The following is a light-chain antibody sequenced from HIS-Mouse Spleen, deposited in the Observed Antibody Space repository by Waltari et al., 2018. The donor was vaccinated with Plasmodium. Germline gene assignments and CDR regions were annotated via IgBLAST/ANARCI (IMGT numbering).Light chain of an antibody. CDR3: YSTDSSGNHRV. CDR1: ALPKKY. J-gene: IGLJ3*02. CDR2: EDN. V-gene: IGLV3-10*01. Sequence: SYELTQPPSVSVSPGQTARITCSGDALPKKYAYWYQQKSGQAPVLVIYEDNKRPSGIPERFSGPSSGTMATLTISGAQVEDEADYYCYSTDSSGNHRVFGGGTKLTVL.